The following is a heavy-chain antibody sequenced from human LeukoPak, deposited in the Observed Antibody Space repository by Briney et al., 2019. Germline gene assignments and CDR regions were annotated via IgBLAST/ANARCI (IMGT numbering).Heavy chain of an antibody. J-gene: IGHJ6*04. CDR3: AELGITMIGGA. D-gene: IGHD3-10*02. CDR1: GFTFSSYE. V-gene: IGHV3-48*03. Sequence: GWSLRPSCAASGFTFSSYEMNWVRQAPGNGLEWVSYISSSGSTIYYADSVKGRFTISRDNAKNPLYLQMNSLRAEDTAVYYCAELGITMIGGAWGKGTTVTISS. CDR2: ISSSGSTI.